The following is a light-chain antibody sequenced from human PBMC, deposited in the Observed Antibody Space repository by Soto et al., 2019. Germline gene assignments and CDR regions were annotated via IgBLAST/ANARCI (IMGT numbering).Light chain of an antibody. V-gene: IGLV2-23*02. Sequence: QSVLTQPASGSGSPGQSITISCTGTSSDVGSYNLVSWYQQHPGKAPKLMIYEVSKRPSGVSNRFSGSKSGNTASLTISGLQAEDEADYYCSSYASSSTYVFGTGTKVTVL. CDR1: SSDVGSYNL. J-gene: IGLJ1*01. CDR2: EVS. CDR3: SSYASSSTYV.